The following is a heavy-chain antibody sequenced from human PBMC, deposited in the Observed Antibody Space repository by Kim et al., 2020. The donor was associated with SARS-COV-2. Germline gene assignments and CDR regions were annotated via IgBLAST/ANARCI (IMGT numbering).Heavy chain of an antibody. V-gene: IGHV1-2*02. CDR2: INPNSGGT. CDR3: ATERGIYGSGSYGLFDY. D-gene: IGHD3-10*01. CDR1: GYTFTGYY. Sequence: ASVKVSCKASGYTFTGYYMHWVRQAPGQGLEWMGWINPNSGGTNYAQKFQGRVTMTRDTSISTAYRELSRLRSDDTAVYYCATERGIYGSGSYGLFDYWGQGTLVTVSS. J-gene: IGHJ4*02.